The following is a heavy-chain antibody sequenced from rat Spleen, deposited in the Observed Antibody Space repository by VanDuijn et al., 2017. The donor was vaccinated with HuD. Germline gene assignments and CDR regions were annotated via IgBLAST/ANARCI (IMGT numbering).Heavy chain of an antibody. Sequence: EVQLVESGGGLVQPGRSLKLSCVGSGFTFNNYWMTWIRQAPGKGLEWVASITNTGGSTYYRDSVKGRFTVSRDNAKSTLYLQMDSLRSEDTATYYCARQDVMDAWGQGASVTVSS. J-gene: IGHJ4*01. V-gene: IGHV5-31*01. CDR2: ITNTGGST. CDR3: ARQDVMDA. CDR1: GFTFNNYW.